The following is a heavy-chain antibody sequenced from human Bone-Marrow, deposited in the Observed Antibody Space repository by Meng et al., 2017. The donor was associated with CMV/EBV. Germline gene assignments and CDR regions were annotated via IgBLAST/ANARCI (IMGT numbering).Heavy chain of an antibody. CDR1: GFTFDDYA. J-gene: IGHJ4*02. Sequence: SLKISCAASGFTFDDYAMHWVRQAPGKGLEWVSGISWNSGSIGYADSVKGRFTISRDNAKNSLYLQMNSLRAEDTALYYCAKDMGYSRPSGYFDYWGQGKLVTVPS. CDR3: AKDMGYSRPSGYFDY. V-gene: IGHV3-9*01. CDR2: ISWNSGSI. D-gene: IGHD6-13*01.